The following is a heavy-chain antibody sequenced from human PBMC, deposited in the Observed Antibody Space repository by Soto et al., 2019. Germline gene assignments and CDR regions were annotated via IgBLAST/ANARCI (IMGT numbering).Heavy chain of an antibody. V-gene: IGHV1-8*01. J-gene: IGHJ5*02. CDR3: ARGAYNDYSHWFDP. CDR1: GYSFTRHD. CDR2: MNPNSGNA. Sequence: ASVKVSFKASGYSFTRHDINWLRQAAGQGLEWMGWMNPNSGNAVYAQKFQSRVTMTRNTSITTAYIEVTSLKSEDTAVYFCARGAYNDYSHWFDPWGQGTLVTVSS. D-gene: IGHD4-4*01.